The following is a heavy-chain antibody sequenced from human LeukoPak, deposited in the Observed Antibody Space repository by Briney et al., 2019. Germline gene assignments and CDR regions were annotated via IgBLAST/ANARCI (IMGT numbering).Heavy chain of an antibody. D-gene: IGHD2-2*01. J-gene: IGHJ4*02. CDR2: ISGSGGGT. V-gene: IGHV3-23*01. CDR1: GVTFSSYV. Sequence: GGSLRLSCEASGVTFSSYVMSWVRQAPGKGPEWVSGISGSGGGTYYAGSVKGRFTISRDNSKNTLYLQMNSLRAEDTAVYYCARGVPAAPFDYWGQGTLVTVSS. CDR3: ARGVPAAPFDY.